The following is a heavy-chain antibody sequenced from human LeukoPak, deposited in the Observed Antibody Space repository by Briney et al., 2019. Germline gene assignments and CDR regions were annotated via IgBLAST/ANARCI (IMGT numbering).Heavy chain of an antibody. CDR3: ARGVSDFRSPYYYMDV. CDR1: GGSVNSGSYY. J-gene: IGHJ6*03. V-gene: IGHV4-61*02. CDR2: MYTTGST. Sequence: SETLSLTCTVSGGSVNSGSYYWTWIRQPAGKGLEWIGRMYTTGSTNYNPSLKSRVTISSDAAENQFSLKLSSVTAADTAMYYCARGVSDFRSPYYYMDVWGKGTTVTVSS. D-gene: IGHD3-3*01.